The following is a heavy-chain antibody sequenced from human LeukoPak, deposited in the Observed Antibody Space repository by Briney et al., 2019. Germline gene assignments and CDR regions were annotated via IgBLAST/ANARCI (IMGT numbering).Heavy chain of an antibody. D-gene: IGHD6-19*01. V-gene: IGHV3-23*01. CDR3: AYSSGWYEEYYFDY. Sequence: GGSLRLSCAASGFTVSSNYMSWVRQAPGKGLEWVSAISGSGGSTYYADSVKGRFTISRDNSKNTLYLQMNSLRAEDTAVYYCAYSSGWYEEYYFDYWGQGTLVTVSS. CDR1: GFTVSSNY. J-gene: IGHJ4*02. CDR2: ISGSGGST.